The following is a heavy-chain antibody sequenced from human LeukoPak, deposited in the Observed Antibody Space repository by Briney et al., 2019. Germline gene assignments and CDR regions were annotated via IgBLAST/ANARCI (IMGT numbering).Heavy chain of an antibody. Sequence: ASVKVSCKASGYTFTSYYIHWVRQAPGQGLEWMGIINPSGGSTTYAQKFQGRVAMTRDTSTSRVYMEVSSLRSEDTAVYYCASTYSSSDEFDYWGQGTLVTVSS. J-gene: IGHJ4*02. D-gene: IGHD6-13*01. CDR1: GYTFTSYY. CDR2: INPSGGST. CDR3: ASTYSSSDEFDY. V-gene: IGHV1-46*01.